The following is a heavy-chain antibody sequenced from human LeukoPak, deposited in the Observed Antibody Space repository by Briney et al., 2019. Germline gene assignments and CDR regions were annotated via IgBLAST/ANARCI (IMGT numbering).Heavy chain of an antibody. CDR1: GFTFDDYA. Sequence: SLRLSCAASGFTFDDYAMHWVRQAPGKGLEWVSGISWNSGSIGYADSVNGRFTISRDNAKNSLYLQMNSLRAEDTALYYCAKELVPAAILRVDYYYGMDVWGQGTTVTVSS. V-gene: IGHV3-9*01. D-gene: IGHD2-2*02. J-gene: IGHJ6*02. CDR3: AKELVPAAILRVDYYYGMDV. CDR2: ISWNSGSI.